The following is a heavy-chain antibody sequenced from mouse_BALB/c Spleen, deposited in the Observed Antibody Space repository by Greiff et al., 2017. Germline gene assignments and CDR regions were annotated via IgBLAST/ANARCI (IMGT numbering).Heavy chain of an antibody. V-gene: IGHV7-3*02. CDR3: ARVYYYGSSYVGAMDY. CDR2: IRNKANGYTT. CDR1: GFTFTDYY. D-gene: IGHD1-1*01. Sequence: EVKLQESGGGLVQPGGSLRLSCATSGFTFTDYYMSWVRQPPGKALEWLGFIRNKANGYTTEYSASVKGRFTISRDNSQSILYLQMNTLRAEDSATYYCARVYYYGSSYVGAMDYWGQGTSVTVSS. J-gene: IGHJ4*01.